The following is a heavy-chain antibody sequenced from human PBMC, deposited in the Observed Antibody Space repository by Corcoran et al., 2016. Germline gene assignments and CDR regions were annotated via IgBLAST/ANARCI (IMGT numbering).Heavy chain of an antibody. CDR2: INPSGDFT. Sequence: QVRLVQSGAEVKKPGASVKVSCKASGYTFASHYLHWVRQAPGQGLEWMGMINPSGDFTTYAQRLQGRITMTRDTSTSTVYMELKSLRSEDTALYYCARDPADSSDFYNWFDPWGQGTLVTVSS. J-gene: IGHJ5*02. D-gene: IGHD3-22*01. CDR3: ARDPADSSDFYNWFDP. V-gene: IGHV1-46*01. CDR1: GYTFASHY.